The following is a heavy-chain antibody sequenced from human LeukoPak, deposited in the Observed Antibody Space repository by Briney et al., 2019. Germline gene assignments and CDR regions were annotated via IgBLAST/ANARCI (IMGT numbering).Heavy chain of an antibody. J-gene: IGHJ4*02. Sequence: PSETLSLTCTVSGGSISSYYWSWLRQPPGKGLEWIGYIHYSGSTDYNASLKSRVTISIDTSKNQFSLKLSSVAAADTAMYYCARHLMVTADGSFDYWGQGTLVTVSS. CDR1: GGSISSYY. V-gene: IGHV4-59*08. CDR3: ARHLMVTADGSFDY. CDR2: IHYSGST. D-gene: IGHD6-13*01.